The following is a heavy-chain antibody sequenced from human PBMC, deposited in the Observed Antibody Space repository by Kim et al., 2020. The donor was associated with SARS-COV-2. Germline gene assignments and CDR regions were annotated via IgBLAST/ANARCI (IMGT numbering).Heavy chain of an antibody. CDR1: GGSISSSIDY. V-gene: IGHV4-39*01. CDR3: ARHARVSTEYFDY. Sequence: SETLSLTCTVSGGSISSSIDYWGWIRQPPGKGLEWIGTIYYSGSTYYNPSLKSRLTISVDTSKNQFSLDLTSVTAADTAVYFCARHARVSTEYFDYWGQGTLVTVSS. CDR2: IYYSGST. J-gene: IGHJ4*02.